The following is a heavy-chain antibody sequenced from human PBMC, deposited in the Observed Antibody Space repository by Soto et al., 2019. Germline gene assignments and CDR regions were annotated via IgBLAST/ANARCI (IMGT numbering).Heavy chain of an antibody. CDR1: GGSISSSSYY. CDR3: ARSTYYDFWSGYYTAVGWFDP. D-gene: IGHD3-3*01. J-gene: IGHJ5*02. Sequence: SETLSLTCTVSGGSISSSSYYWGWIRQPPGKGLEWIGSIYYSGSTYYNPSLKSRVTISVDTSKNQFSLKLSSVTAADTAVYYCARSTYYDFWSGYYTAVGWFDPWGQGTLVTVS. CDR2: IYYSGST. V-gene: IGHV4-39*01.